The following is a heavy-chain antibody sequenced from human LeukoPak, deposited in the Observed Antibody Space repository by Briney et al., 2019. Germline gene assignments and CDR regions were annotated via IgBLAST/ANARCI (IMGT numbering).Heavy chain of an antibody. CDR2: INHSGST. V-gene: IGHV4-34*01. Sequence: SETLSLTCAVYGGSFSGYYWSWIRQPPGKGLGWIGEINHSGSTNYNPSLKSRVTISVDTSKNQFSLKLSSVTAADTAVYYCAGPLWFGDYWGQGTLVTVSS. CDR3: AGPLWFGDY. J-gene: IGHJ4*02. D-gene: IGHD3-10*01. CDR1: GGSFSGYY.